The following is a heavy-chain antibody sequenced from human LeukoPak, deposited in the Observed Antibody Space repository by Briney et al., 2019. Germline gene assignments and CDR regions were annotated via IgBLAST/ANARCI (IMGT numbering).Heavy chain of an antibody. Sequence: PGGSLRLSCAASGFIFNSYWMNWLRQAPGKGLEWVSRIASDGSSTTYADSVKGRFSISRDNAKNTLYLQMNSLRVEDTAVYYCARGRPHGNDYWGQGTLVTVSS. CDR2: IASDGSST. J-gene: IGHJ4*02. CDR1: GFIFNSYW. D-gene: IGHD4-23*01. CDR3: ARGRPHGNDY. V-gene: IGHV3-74*01.